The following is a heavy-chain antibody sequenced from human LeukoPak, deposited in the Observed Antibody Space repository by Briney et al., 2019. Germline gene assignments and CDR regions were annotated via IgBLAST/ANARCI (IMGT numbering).Heavy chain of an antibody. CDR3: ARGGWSLGGMDV. Sequence: GGSLRLSCAASGFTFSSYSMNWVRQAPGKGLEWVSYISSSSSYIYYADSVKGRFTISRDNAKNSLYLQMNSLRAEDTAVYYCARGGWSLGGMDVWGQGTTVTVSS. D-gene: IGHD6-19*01. J-gene: IGHJ6*02. CDR1: GFTFSSYS. V-gene: IGHV3-21*05. CDR2: ISSSSSYI.